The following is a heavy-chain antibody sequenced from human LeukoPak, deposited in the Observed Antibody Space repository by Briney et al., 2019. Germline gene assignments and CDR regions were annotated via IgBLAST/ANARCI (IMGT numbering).Heavy chain of an antibody. CDR1: GDSVSSNSAA. D-gene: IGHD6-13*01. CDR2: TYYRSKWYN. J-gene: IGHJ5*02. Sequence: SQTLSLTCAISGDSVSSNSAAWNWIRQSPSRGLEWLGRTYYRSKWYNDYAESVKSRITINPDTSKSQFSLQLNSVTPEDTAVYYCARGGGIAAASNGFDPWGQGTLVTVSS. V-gene: IGHV6-1*01. CDR3: ARGGGIAAASNGFDP.